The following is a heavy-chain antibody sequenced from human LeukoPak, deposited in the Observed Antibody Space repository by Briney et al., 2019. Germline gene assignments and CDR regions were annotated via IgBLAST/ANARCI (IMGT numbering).Heavy chain of an antibody. Sequence: SETLSLTCTASGGSLSSYYWSWIRQPAGKGLEWIGRIYTSGSTNYNPSLKSRVTMSVDTSKNQFSLKLSSVTAADTAVYYCARDGSGSGWSYYFDYGGEGTLVTVSS. D-gene: IGHD6-19*01. CDR2: IYTSGST. V-gene: IGHV4-4*07. CDR3: ARDGSGSGWSYYFDY. CDR1: GGSLSSYY. J-gene: IGHJ4*02.